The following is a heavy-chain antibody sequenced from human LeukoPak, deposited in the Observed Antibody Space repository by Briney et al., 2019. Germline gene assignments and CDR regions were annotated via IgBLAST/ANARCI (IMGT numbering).Heavy chain of an antibody. CDR1: GGSISSSSYY. D-gene: IGHD3-22*01. V-gene: IGHV4-39*07. CDR2: IYYSGST. CDR3: ARATYDSSGYWRDPYYYYYMDV. Sequence: SETLSLTCTVSGGSISSSSYYWGWIRQPPGKGLEWIGSIYYSGSTNYNPSLKSRVTISVDTSKNQFSLKLSFVTAADTAVYYCARATYDSSGYWRDPYYYYYMDVWGKGTTVTISS. J-gene: IGHJ6*03.